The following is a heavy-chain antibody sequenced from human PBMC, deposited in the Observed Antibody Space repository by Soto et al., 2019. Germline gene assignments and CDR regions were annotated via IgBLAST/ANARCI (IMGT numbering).Heavy chain of an antibody. D-gene: IGHD3-9*01. CDR3: ASSRPDWLLPAPYYYYGMDV. CDR1: GYTFTGYY. CDR2: INPNSGGT. Sequence: GASVKVSCKASGYTFTGYYMHWVRQAPGQGLEGMGWINPNSGGTNYAQKFQGRVTMTRDTSISTAYTELSRLRSDDTAVYYCASSRPDWLLPAPYYYYGMDVWGQGTTVTVSS. J-gene: IGHJ6*02. V-gene: IGHV1-2*02.